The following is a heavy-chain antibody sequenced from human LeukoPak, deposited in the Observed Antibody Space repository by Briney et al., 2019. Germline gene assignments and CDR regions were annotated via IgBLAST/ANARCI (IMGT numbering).Heavy chain of an antibody. Sequence: GGSLRPSCAASGFSFSRYAMSWVRQAPGKGLEWVSSISVSGGSTYYADSVKGRFTISRDNFKNTLTLQMNSLRAEDTAIYYCAKARRGSFDAFDIWGQGTMVTVSS. CDR3: AKARRGSFDAFDI. V-gene: IGHV3-23*01. D-gene: IGHD6-13*01. J-gene: IGHJ3*02. CDR2: ISVSGGST. CDR1: GFSFSRYA.